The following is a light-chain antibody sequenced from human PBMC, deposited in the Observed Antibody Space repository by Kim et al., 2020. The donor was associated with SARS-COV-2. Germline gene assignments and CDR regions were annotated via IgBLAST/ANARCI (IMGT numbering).Light chain of an antibody. V-gene: IGLV3-21*04. CDR3: QVWDSSSDHRV. CDR1: NIESKS. Sequence: APGKTARITCGGNNIESKSVLWYQQKPGQAPVLVIYYDSDRPSGIPERFSVSNSGNTDTLTISRVEAGDEADYYCQVWDSSSDHRVFGGGTQLTVL. J-gene: IGLJ3*02. CDR2: YDS.